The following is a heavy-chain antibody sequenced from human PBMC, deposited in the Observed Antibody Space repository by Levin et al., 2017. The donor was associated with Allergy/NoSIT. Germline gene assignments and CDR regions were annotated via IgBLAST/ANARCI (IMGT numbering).Heavy chain of an antibody. J-gene: IGHJ4*02. D-gene: IGHD2-21*01. CDR3: AGERGVVADFRHFDY. Sequence: GGSLRLSCAASGFTFTDYGFNWVRQAPGKGLEWVSSINTYTGNTAYSGSVKGRFTISRDNARNSVYLQMNSLRVEDKAVYYGAGERGVVADFRHFDYWGQGTLVTISS. CDR2: INTYTGNT. CDR1: GFTFTDYG. V-gene: IGHV3-21*01.